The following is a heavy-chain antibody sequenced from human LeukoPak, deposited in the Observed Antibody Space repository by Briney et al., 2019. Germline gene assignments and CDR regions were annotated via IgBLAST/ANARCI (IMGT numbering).Heavy chain of an antibody. D-gene: IGHD3-10*01. V-gene: IGHV4-34*01. CDR1: GGSLSGFY. CDR3: ARGQWFRAF. Sequence: SETLSLTCAVYGGSLSGFYWSWIRQPPGNGLEWIGETSHGGSTSYSTSLKSRVSISVDTSKNQFSLKLSSVTAADTAVYYCARGQWFRAFWSRGTPVTVSS. CDR2: TSHGGST. J-gene: IGHJ4*02.